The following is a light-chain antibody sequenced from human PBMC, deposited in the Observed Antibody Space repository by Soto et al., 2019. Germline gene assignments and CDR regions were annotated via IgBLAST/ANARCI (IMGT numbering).Light chain of an antibody. CDR3: QSYDSSLSGIYV. Sequence: QSVLPQPPSVSGAPGQRVTISCTGSSSNIGAGYDVHWYQQLPGTAPKVLIYGNSNRPSGVPDRFSGSKSGTSASLAISGLQAEDEADYYCQSYDSSLSGIYVFGTGTKVTV. CDR1: SSNIGAGYD. CDR2: GNS. V-gene: IGLV1-40*01. J-gene: IGLJ1*01.